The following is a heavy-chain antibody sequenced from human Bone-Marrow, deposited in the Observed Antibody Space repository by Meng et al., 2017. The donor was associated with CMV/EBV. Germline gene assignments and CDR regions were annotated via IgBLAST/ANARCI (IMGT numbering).Heavy chain of an antibody. CDR2: INNDGSTT. D-gene: IGHD2-2*01. CDR1: GFGFSAYW. V-gene: IGHV3-74*01. J-gene: IGHJ5*02. Sequence: GGSLRLSCAASGFGFSAYWMHWARQAPGKGLVWVSTINNDGSTTTYADSVKGRFTISRDNVKNTVYLQMSSLRAEDTALYYCVRSGDIVVVPALDWFDPWGQGNLVTVSS. CDR3: VRSGDIVVVPALDWFDP.